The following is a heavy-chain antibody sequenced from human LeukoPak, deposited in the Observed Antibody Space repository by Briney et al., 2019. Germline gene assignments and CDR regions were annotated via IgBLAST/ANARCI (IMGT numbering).Heavy chain of an antibody. CDR1: GGTFSSYA. CDR2: IIPIFGTA. D-gene: IGHD2-2*01. Sequence: ASVKVSCKASGGTFSSYAISWVRQAPGQGLEWMGGIIPIFGTANYAQKFQGRVTITADESTSTAYMELSSLRSEDTAVYYCVRDVSPAASFDYWGQGTLVTVSS. CDR3: VRDVSPAASFDY. V-gene: IGHV1-69*13. J-gene: IGHJ4*02.